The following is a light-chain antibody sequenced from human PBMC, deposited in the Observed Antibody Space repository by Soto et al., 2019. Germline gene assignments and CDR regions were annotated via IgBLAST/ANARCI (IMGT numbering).Light chain of an antibody. CDR3: QQRSNWPSIT. V-gene: IGKV3D-11*02. CDR2: DAS. Sequence: DIGLTQAPGTLSLSLGERATLSRRSSHSVASSYLAWYQQKPGQSPRLLIYDASTRAPGIPARFSGSGTGTDFTLTISSLEPEDSAVYHCQQRSNWPSITFGQGTRLEIK. J-gene: IGKJ5*01. CDR1: HSVASSY.